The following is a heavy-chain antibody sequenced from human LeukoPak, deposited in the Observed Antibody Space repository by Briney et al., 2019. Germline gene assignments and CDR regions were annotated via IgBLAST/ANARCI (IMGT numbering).Heavy chain of an antibody. CDR2: INHSGST. Sequence: SETLSLTCAVYGGSFSGYYWSWIRQPPGKGLEWIGEINHSGSTNYNPSLKSRVTISVDTSKNQFSLKLSSVTAADTAVYYCARGPDIVVEYYFDYWGQGILVTVS. CDR3: ARGPDIVVEYYFDY. J-gene: IGHJ4*02. CDR1: GGSFSGYY. D-gene: IGHD2-15*01. V-gene: IGHV4-34*01.